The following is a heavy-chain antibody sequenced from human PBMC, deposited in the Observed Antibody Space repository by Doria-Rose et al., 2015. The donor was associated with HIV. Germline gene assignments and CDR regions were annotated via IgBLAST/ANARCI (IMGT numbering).Heavy chain of an antibody. CDR3: ARVGVQLEVYRWFDP. CDR2: VRSKANTYAT. Sequence: SGSDVHWVRQASGKGLEWVGHVRSKANTYATGYATSVKGKFTISRDDSRSTAYLQMNSLKTEDAAVYYCARVGVQLEVYRWFDPWGQGTLVTVSS. D-gene: IGHD1-1*01. V-gene: IGHV3-73*01. CDR1: SGSD. J-gene: IGHJ5*02.